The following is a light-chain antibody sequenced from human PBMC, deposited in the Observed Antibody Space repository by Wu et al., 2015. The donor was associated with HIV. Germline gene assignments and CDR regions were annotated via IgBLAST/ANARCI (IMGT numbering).Light chain of an antibody. V-gene: IGKV1-6*01. Sequence: IQLTQSPSSLSASIGDRVTITCRASQGIRNDLGWYQQKPGKAPKLLIYAASSLQSGVPSRFSGSGSGTDFTLTISGLQAEDLATYYCLQDYSYPRITFGQGTRLEIK. CDR1: QGIRND. CDR3: LQDYSYPRIT. J-gene: IGKJ5*01. CDR2: AAS.